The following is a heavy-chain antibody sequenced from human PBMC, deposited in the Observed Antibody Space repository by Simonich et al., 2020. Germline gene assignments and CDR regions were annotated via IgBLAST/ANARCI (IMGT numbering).Heavy chain of an antibody. CDR1: GFTFSSNA. CDR2: IWYDGSNK. V-gene: IGHV3-33*01. CDR3: ARAYSSSWYNWFDP. Sequence: QVQLVESGGGVVQPGRSLRLSCSASGFTFSSNAIPVVRQAPGKGRDWVAVIWYDGSNKYYADSVNGRFTISRDNSKNTLYLQMNSLRAEDTAVYYCARAYSSSWYNWFDPWGQGTLVTVSS. D-gene: IGHD6-13*01. J-gene: IGHJ5*02.